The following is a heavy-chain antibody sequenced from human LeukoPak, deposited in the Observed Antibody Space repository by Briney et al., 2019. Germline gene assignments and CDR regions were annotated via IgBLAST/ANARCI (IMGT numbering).Heavy chain of an antibody. D-gene: IGHD3-22*01. V-gene: IGHV3-7*01. CDR2: IKQDGSEK. Sequence: PGGSLRLSCAASGFTFRSYWMSWVRQAPGKGLEWVANIKQDGSEKYYVDSVKGRFTISRDNAKNSLYLQMNSLRAEDTAVYYCARASLYYYDSSGYLTWGQGTLVTVSS. J-gene: IGHJ4*02. CDR3: ARASLYYYDSSGYLT. CDR1: GFTFRSYW.